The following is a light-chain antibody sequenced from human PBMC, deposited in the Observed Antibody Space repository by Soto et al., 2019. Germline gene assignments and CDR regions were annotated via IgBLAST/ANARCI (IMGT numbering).Light chain of an antibody. CDR3: CSFAHSNTYV. Sequence: QSVLTQPASVSGSPGQSIALSCTGTSSDVGSYNLVSWYQQYPGKAPKLLISEGGKRPSGISNRFSGSKSSNTASLTIDGLQAEDEVDYYCCSFAHSNTYVFGTGTKLTVL. CDR1: SSDVGSYNL. J-gene: IGLJ1*01. V-gene: IGLV2-23*01. CDR2: EGG.